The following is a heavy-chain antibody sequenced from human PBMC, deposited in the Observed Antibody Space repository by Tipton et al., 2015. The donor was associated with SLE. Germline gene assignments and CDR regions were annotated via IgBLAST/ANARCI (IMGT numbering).Heavy chain of an antibody. CDR1: GGSISTSNFY. Sequence: TLSLTCTVSGGSISTSNFYWGWIRQAPGKGLEWIGSIFYSGGTYYSPSLKSRVTMSVDTSKNHFSLKLTSVTAADTAVYYCARASSGSAQRHWYFDLWGRGTLVTVSS. CDR2: IFYSGGT. J-gene: IGHJ2*01. CDR3: ARASSGSAQRHWYFDL. D-gene: IGHD6-19*01. V-gene: IGHV4-39*02.